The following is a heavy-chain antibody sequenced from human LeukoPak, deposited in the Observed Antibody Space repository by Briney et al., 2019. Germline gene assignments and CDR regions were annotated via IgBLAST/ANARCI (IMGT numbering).Heavy chain of an antibody. CDR1: GGSISSSSYY. V-gene: IGHV4-39*01. D-gene: IGHD3-3*01. J-gene: IGHJ4*02. CDR3: ARRPSYDFWSGYYYIAAFFDY. CDR2: IYYSGST. Sequence: PSETLSLTCTVSGGSISSSSYYWGWIRQPPGKGLEWIGGIYYSGSTYYNPSLKSRVTISVDTSKNQFSLKLSSVTAADTAVYYCARRPSYDFWSGYYYIAAFFDYWGQGTLVTVSS.